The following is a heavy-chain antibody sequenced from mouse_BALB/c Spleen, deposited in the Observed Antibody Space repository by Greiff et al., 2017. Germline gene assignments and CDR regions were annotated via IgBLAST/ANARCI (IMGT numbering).Heavy chain of an antibody. D-gene: IGHD2-13*01. CDR1: GYAFTNYL. J-gene: IGHJ4*01. V-gene: IGHV1-54*01. CDR2: INPGSGGT. CDR3: AREDYRYYYAMDY. Sequence: QVQLQQSGAELVRPGTSVKVSCKASGYAFTNYLIEWVKQRPGQGLEWIGVINPGSGGTNYNEKFKGKATLTADKSSSTAYMQLSSLTSDDSAVYFCAREDYRYYYAMDYWGQGTSVTVSS.